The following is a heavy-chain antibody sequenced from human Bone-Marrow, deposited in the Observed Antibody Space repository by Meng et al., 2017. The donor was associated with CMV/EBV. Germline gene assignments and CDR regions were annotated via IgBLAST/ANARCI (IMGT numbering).Heavy chain of an antibody. CDR2: INPNSGGT. J-gene: IGHJ4*02. D-gene: IGHD6-6*01. CDR3: ARQLFKYSSSSHSLGY. Sequence: ASVKVSCKASGYTFTGYYMHWVRQVPGQGLEWMGWINPNSGGTKYAQKFQGRVTMTRDTSISTAYMELSRLRSDDTAVYYCARQLFKYSSSSHSLGYWGQGTLVTVSS. V-gene: IGHV1-2*02. CDR1: GYTFTGYY.